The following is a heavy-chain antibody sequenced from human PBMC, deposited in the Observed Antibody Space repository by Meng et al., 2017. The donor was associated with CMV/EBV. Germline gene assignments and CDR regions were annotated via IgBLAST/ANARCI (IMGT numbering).Heavy chain of an antibody. Sequence: GESLKISCAASEFTFSSYTMSWVRQAPGKGLEWVSSITPNSSYILYADSMKGRVTISRDNAKDSLYLQMNSLRTEDTAVYYCTTGGDYDLHHYYYGMDVWGQGTTVTVSS. CDR1: EFTFSSYT. D-gene: IGHD5-12*01. CDR3: TTGGDYDLHHYYYGMDV. V-gene: IGHV3-21*03. CDR2: ITPNSSYI. J-gene: IGHJ6*02.